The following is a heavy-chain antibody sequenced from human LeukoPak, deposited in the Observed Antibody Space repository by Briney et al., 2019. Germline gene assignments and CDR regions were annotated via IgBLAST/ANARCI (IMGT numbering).Heavy chain of an antibody. J-gene: IGHJ4*02. CDR1: GFTFATYA. Sequence: GGSLRLSCAASGFTFATYAMSWVRQAPGRGLEWVSSISGSGSSTFYADSVKGRFTISRDNSKNTLYLQMTSLRAEDTVVFYCAKSPYALGSYGIAGDYWGQGTLVTVSS. CDR2: ISGSGSST. V-gene: IGHV3-23*01. D-gene: IGHD3-10*01. CDR3: AKSPYALGSYGIAGDY.